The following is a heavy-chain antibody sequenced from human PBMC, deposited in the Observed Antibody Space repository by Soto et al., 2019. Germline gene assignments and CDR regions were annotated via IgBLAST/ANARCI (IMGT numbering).Heavy chain of an antibody. D-gene: IGHD6-6*01. CDR1: GYSISSSNW. J-gene: IGHJ4*02. CDR2: IYYSGTT. V-gene: IGHV4-28*01. CDR3: APRQLQGPIDY. Sequence: QVQLQESGPGLVKPSDTLSLTCAVSGYSISSSNWWGWIRQPPGKGLEWIGYIYYSGTTYYNPSLQSRVTLSLDTSNNQFSLKLTSVTAVDTAVYYCAPRQLQGPIDYWVQGTLVTVSS.